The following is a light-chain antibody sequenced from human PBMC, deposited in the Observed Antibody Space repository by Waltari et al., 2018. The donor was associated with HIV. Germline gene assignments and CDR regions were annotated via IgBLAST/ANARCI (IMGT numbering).Light chain of an antibody. Sequence: QSVLTQPPSASGTPGQRVTISCSGSSSNIGSNTVNWYRQLPGTAPKLLIYSNDQRPSGVPDRFSGSKSDTSASLAISGLQSEDEADYYCAAWDDSLNGWVFGGGTKLTVL. CDR2: SND. CDR1: SSNIGSNT. V-gene: IGLV1-44*01. J-gene: IGLJ3*02. CDR3: AAWDDSLNGWV.